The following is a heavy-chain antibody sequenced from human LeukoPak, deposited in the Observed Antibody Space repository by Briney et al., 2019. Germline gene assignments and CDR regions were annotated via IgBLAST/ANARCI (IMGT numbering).Heavy chain of an antibody. CDR1: GSTFSDYY. Sequence: GGSLRLSCAASGSTFSDYYMSWIRQAPGKGLEWVSYISSSGSTIYYADSVKGRFTISRDNAKNSLYLQMNSLRAEDTAVYYCARDWYCSSTSCYKGDLFDYWGQGTLVAVSS. V-gene: IGHV3-11*01. CDR2: ISSSGSTI. J-gene: IGHJ4*02. CDR3: ARDWYCSSTSCYKGDLFDY. D-gene: IGHD2-2*02.